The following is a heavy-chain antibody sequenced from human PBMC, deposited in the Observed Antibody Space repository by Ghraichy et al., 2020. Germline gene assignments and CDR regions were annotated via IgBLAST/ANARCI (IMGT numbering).Heavy chain of an antibody. CDR2: ISSSSSYT. J-gene: IGHJ4*02. Sequence: GGSLRLSCAASGFSFSDHYMSFIRQAPGKGLEWVSYISSSSSYTDYADSVKGRFTISRDNAKNSLYLQMNSLRVEDTAVYYCARVGDEYYFDYWGQGTLVTVSS. V-gene: IGHV3-11*06. CDR3: ARVGDEYYFDY. D-gene: IGHD2/OR15-2a*01. CDR1: GFSFSDHY.